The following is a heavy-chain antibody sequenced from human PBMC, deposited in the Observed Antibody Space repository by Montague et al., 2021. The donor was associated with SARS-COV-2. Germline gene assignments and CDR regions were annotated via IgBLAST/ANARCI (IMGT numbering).Heavy chain of an antibody. CDR2: ISTSGTT. V-gene: IGHV4-61*09. CDR3: ATDDEPDRPADFDY. D-gene: IGHD1-14*01. CDR1: GASISSANDY. Sequence: TLSLSCYVSGASISSANDYWTWIRQPAGKGLEWIGHISTSGTTDYNPSLRSRVTISTDTSRNQFSLKLKSVTTADTAIYYCATDDEPDRPADFDYWGRGSLVTVSS. J-gene: IGHJ4*02.